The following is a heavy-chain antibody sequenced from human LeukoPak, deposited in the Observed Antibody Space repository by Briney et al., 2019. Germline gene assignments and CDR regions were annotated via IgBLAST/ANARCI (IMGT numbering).Heavy chain of an antibody. CDR1: GGSISSSSYY. V-gene: IGHV4-39*01. CDR3: ASNAYDFWSGYYNLDY. Sequence: SETLSLTCTVSGGSISSSSYYWGWIRQPPGKGLEWIGSIYYSGSTYYNPSLKSRVTISVDTSKNQFSLKLSSVTAADMAVYYCASNAYDFWSGYYNLDYWGQGTLVTVSS. J-gene: IGHJ4*02. CDR2: IYYSGST. D-gene: IGHD3-3*01.